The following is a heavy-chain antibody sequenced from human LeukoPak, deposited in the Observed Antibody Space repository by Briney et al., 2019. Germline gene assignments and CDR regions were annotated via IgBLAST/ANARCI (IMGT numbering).Heavy chain of an antibody. CDR3: ARGRIVVVPAAITRGFYCYYYMDV. Sequence: PSETLSLTCTVSGGSISSYYWGWIRQPPGKGLEWIGYNYYSGSTNYNPSLKSRVTISVDTSKNQFSLKLSSVTAGDTAVYYCARGRIVVVPAAITRGFYCYYYMDVWGKGTTVTVSS. CDR1: GGSISSYY. CDR2: NYYSGST. D-gene: IGHD2-2*02. J-gene: IGHJ6*03. V-gene: IGHV4-59*01.